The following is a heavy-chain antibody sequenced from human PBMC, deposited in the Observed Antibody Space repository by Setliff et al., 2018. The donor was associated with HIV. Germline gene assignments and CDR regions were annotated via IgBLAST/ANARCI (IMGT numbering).Heavy chain of an antibody. Sequence: GGSLRLSCAASGFAFSGYWMHWVRQAPGKGLEWVGRSRSKANNYATSYAASVQGRFTISRDDSKNTAYLQMNSLKTDDTAVYYCSRHDRCSGGTCSLDYWGQGALVTVSS. D-gene: IGHD2-15*01. CDR2: SRSKANNYAT. V-gene: IGHV3-73*01. J-gene: IGHJ4*02. CDR1: GFAFSGYW. CDR3: SRHDRCSGGTCSLDY.